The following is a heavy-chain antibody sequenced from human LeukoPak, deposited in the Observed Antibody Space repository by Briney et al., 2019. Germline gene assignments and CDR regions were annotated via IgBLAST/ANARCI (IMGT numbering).Heavy chain of an antibody. CDR2: IYYSGST. D-gene: IGHD3-3*01. J-gene: IGHJ2*01. Sequence: SETLSLTCTVSGGSISSSSYYWGWIRQPPGKGLGWIGSIYYSGSTYYNPSLKSRVTISVDTSKNQFSLKLSSVTAADTAVYYCARVSRTYYDFWSGYYTGYWYFDLWGRGTLVTVSS. CDR3: ARVSRTYYDFWSGYYTGYWYFDL. CDR1: GGSISSSSYY. V-gene: IGHV4-39*07.